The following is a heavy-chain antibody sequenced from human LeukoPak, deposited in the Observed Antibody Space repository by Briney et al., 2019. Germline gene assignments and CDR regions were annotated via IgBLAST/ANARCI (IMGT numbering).Heavy chain of an antibody. Sequence: GGSLRLSCAASGFTFSSYAMSCVRQAPGKGLEWVSAISGAGASTYYADSVKGRFTISRDNSKNTLYLQMNSLKTEDTAVYYCTTRGGSFSIFDYWGQGTLVTVSS. CDR2: ISGAGAST. V-gene: IGHV3-23*01. D-gene: IGHD1-26*01. CDR3: TTRGGSFSIFDY. CDR1: GFTFSSYA. J-gene: IGHJ4*02.